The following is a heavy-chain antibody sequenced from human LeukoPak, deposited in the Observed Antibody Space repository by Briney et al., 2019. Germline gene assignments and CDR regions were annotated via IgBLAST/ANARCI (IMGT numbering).Heavy chain of an antibody. CDR2: ISSSSSYI. D-gene: IGHD2-2*01. V-gene: IGHV3-21*01. J-gene: IGHJ4*02. CDR3: ARVGVGMYHFDH. CDR1: GFTFSSYK. Sequence: GGSLRLSCAASGFTFSSYKMNWVRQAPGKGLEWVSSISSSSSYIYYADSVKGRFTISRDNAKNTLYLQMSSLRAEDTAVYYCARVGVGMYHFDHWGQGTLVTVSS.